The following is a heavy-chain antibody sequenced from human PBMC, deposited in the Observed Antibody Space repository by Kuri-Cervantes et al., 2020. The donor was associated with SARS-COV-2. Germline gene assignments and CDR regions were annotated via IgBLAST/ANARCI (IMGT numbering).Heavy chain of an antibody. Sequence: GESLKISCAASGFTFSSYAMHWVRQAPGKGLEYVSAISSNGGSTYYANSVKGRFTISRDNSKNTLYLQMGSLRAEDMAVYYCARGGCSSTSXXQYYFDYWGQGTLVTVSS. V-gene: IGHV3-64*01. CDR3: ARGGCSSTSXXQYYFDY. J-gene: IGHJ4*02. D-gene: IGHD2-2*01. CDR2: ISSNGGST. CDR1: GFTFSSYA.